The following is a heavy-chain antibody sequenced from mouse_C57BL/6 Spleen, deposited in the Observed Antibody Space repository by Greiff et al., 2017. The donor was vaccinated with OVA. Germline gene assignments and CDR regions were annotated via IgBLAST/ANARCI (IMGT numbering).Heavy chain of an antibody. CDR2: INPYNGGT. J-gene: IGHJ1*03. V-gene: IGHV1-19*01. Sequence: EVKVVESGPVLVKPGASVKMSCKASGYTFTDYYMNWVKQSHGKSLEWIGVINPYNGGTSYNQKFKGKATLTVDKSSSTAYMELNSLTSEDSAVYYCARYHGSSYDWYFDVWGTGTTVTVSS. CDR3: ARYHGSSYDWYFDV. D-gene: IGHD1-1*01. CDR1: GYTFTDYY.